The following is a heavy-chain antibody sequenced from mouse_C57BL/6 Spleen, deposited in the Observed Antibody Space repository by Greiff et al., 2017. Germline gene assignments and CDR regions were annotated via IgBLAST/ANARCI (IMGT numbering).Heavy chain of an antibody. V-gene: IGHV5-9*01. D-gene: IGHD1-1*01. Sequence: EVKLVESGGGLVKPGGSLKLSCAASGFTFSSYTMSWVRQTPEKRLEWVATISGGGGNTYYPDSVKGRFTISRDNAKNTLYLQMSSLRSEDTALYYGARHDLLLRYFDYWGQGTTLTVSS. J-gene: IGHJ2*01. CDR2: ISGGGGNT. CDR3: ARHDLLLRYFDY. CDR1: GFTFSSYT.